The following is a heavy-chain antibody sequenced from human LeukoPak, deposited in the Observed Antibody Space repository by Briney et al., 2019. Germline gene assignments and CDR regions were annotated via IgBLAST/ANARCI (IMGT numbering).Heavy chain of an antibody. J-gene: IGHJ3*02. Sequence: KPSETLSLTCAVYGGSLSGYYWSWFRQSLGKWLEWIGEVNHRGSTNYNPSLKSRVTISVDTSKNQFSLKLSSVTAADTAVYYCAREIIVARRAFDIWGQGTMVTVSS. CDR3: AREIIVARRAFDI. CDR2: VNHRGST. D-gene: IGHD5-12*01. CDR1: GGSLSGYY. V-gene: IGHV4-34*01.